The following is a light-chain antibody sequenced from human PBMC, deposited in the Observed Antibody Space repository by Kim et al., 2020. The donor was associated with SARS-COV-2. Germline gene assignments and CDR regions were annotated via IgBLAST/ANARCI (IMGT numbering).Light chain of an antibody. CDR3: NFRDSSGNHRV. J-gene: IGLJ3*02. CDR1: SLRSYY. Sequence: SSELTQDPAVSVALGQTVRITCQGDSLRSYYASWYQQKPGQAPVLVIYGKNNRPSGIPDRFSGSSSGNTASLTITGAQAEDEADYYRNFRDSSGNHRVFG. CDR2: GKN. V-gene: IGLV3-19*01.